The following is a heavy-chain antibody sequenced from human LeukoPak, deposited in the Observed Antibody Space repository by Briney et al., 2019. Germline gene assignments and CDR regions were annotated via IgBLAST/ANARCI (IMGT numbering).Heavy chain of an antibody. CDR3: ARLNLGYGYFLEATKRDY. D-gene: IGHD5-18*01. CDR2: INEDGSRR. J-gene: IGHJ4*02. V-gene: IGHV3-74*01. Sequence: GGSLRLSCAASGFTLSSNWMHWVRQAPGKGLEWVSRINEDGSRRDYADSVRGRFTISRDNSKNTLYLQMNSLRAEDTAVYYCARLNLGYGYFLEATKRDYWGQGTLVTVSS. CDR1: GFTLSSNW.